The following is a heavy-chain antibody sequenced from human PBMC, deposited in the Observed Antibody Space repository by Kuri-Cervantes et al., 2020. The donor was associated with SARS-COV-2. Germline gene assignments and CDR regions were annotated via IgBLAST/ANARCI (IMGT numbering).Heavy chain of an antibody. CDR2: TYYRSGWYD. J-gene: IGHJ3*02. CDR3: ARGDAFDI. CDR1: GDSVSSNSAA. Sequence: SQTLSLTCAISGDSVSSNSAAWNWIRRSPSRGLEWLGRTYYRSGWYDDYAVSVKSRITINPDTSKNQFSLLLNSVTPEDTAVYYCARGDAFDIWGQGTMVTDSS. V-gene: IGHV6-1*01.